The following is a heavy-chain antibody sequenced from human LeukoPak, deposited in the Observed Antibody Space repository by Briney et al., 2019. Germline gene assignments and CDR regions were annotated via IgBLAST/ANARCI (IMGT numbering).Heavy chain of an antibody. CDR3: ARIGVGKAFDY. J-gene: IGHJ4*02. D-gene: IGHD2-15*01. Sequence: PSETLSLTCTVSGGSISSYYWSWIRQPPGKGLESIGYIYYSGSTNSNPSLKSRVTISVDTCKNQFSLKLSSVTAADTAVYYCARIGVGKAFDYWGQGTLVTVSS. V-gene: IGHV4-59*01. CDR2: IYYSGST. CDR1: GGSISSYY.